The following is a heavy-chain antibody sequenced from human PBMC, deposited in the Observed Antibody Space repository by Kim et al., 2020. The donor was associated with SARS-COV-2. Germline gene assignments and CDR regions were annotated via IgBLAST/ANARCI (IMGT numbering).Heavy chain of an antibody. D-gene: IGHD6-19*01. J-gene: IGHJ4*02. Sequence: DSVKGRFTISRDNAKNSLYLQMNSLRAEDTAVYYCARDGEWLVLGAHFDYWGQGTLVTVSS. CDR3: ARDGEWLVLGAHFDY. V-gene: IGHV3-21*01.